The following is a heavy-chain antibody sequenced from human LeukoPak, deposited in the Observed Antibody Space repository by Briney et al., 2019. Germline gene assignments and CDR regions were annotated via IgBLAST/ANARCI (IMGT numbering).Heavy chain of an antibody. V-gene: IGHV4-59*01. D-gene: IGHD5-24*01. CDR3: ARDDGYNFWYFDY. Sequence: SETLSLTCTVSGGPISSYYWSWIRQPPGKGLEWIAYMYYSGSTNYNPSLKSRVTISVDTSKNQFSLKLSSVTAADTAVYYCARDDGYNFWYFDYWGQGTLVTVSS. CDR2: MYYSGST. J-gene: IGHJ4*02. CDR1: GGPISSYY.